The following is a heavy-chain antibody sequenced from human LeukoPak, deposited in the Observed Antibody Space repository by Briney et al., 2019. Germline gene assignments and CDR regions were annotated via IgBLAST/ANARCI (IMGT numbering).Heavy chain of an antibody. Sequence: KPSETLSLTCTVPGGSISSYYWSWIRQPPGKGLEWIGYIYYSGSTNYNPSLKSRVTISVDTSKNQFSLKLSSVTAADTAVYYCARGRSPQAPLPDAFDIWGQGTMVTVSS. CDR2: IYYSGST. V-gene: IGHV4-59*01. CDR1: GGSISSYY. J-gene: IGHJ3*02. CDR3: ARGRSPQAPLPDAFDI. D-gene: IGHD3-10*01.